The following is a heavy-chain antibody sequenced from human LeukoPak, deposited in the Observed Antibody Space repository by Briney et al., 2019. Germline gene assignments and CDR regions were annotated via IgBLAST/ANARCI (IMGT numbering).Heavy chain of an antibody. CDR3: ARNPRYCTNGVCYPSDY. D-gene: IGHD2-8*01. CDR1: GGSFSGYY. Sequence: SETLSLTCAVDGGSFSGYYWSWIRQPPGKGLEWIGEINHSGSTNYNPSLKSRVTISVDTSKNQFSLKLSSVTAADTAVYYCARNPRYCTNGVCYPSDYWGQGTLVTVSS. CDR2: INHSGST. J-gene: IGHJ4*02. V-gene: IGHV4-34*01.